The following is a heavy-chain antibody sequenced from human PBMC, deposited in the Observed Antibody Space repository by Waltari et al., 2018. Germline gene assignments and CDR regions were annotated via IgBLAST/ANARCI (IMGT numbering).Heavy chain of an antibody. CDR1: GGSFSGYY. CDR3: ASIAVGATSKRLQH. J-gene: IGHJ1*01. Sequence: QVQLQQWGAGLLKPSETLSLTCAVYGGSFSGYYWSWIRQPPGKGLEWIGEINHSGSTNYNPSLKSRVTISVDTSKNQFSLKLSSVTAADTAVYYCASIAVGATSKRLQHWGQGTLVTVSS. D-gene: IGHD1-26*01. V-gene: IGHV4-34*01. CDR2: INHSGST.